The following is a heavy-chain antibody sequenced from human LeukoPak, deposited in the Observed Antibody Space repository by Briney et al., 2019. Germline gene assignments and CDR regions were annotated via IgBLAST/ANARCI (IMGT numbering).Heavy chain of an antibody. V-gene: IGHV4-34*01. J-gene: IGHJ4*02. CDR3: ARSSGWPDY. CDR1: GGSYSGYY. D-gene: IGHD6-19*01. Sequence: SETLSLTCAVYGGSYSGYYWSWIRQPPGKGLEWIGEINHSGSTNYNPSLKSRVTISVDTSKNQFSLKLSSVTAADTAVYYCARSSGWPDYWGQGTLVTVSS. CDR2: INHSGST.